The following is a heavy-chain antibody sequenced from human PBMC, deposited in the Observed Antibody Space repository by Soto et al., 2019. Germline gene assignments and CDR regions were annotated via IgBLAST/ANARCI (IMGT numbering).Heavy chain of an antibody. CDR2: ISHSGST. CDR3: ARGEYSTSLGFEY. D-gene: IGHD6-6*01. Sequence: PSETLSLTCAVYGGSFSGYYWSCIRQPPGKGLEWIGEISHSGSTNYNPSLKSRVTISVDTSKNQFSLKLSSVTAADTAVYYCARGEYSTSLGFEYWGQGTLVTLSS. V-gene: IGHV4-34*01. CDR1: GGSFSGYY. J-gene: IGHJ4*02.